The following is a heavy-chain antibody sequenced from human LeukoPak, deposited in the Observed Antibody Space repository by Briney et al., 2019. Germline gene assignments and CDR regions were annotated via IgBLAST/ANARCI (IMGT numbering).Heavy chain of an antibody. CDR1: GFTFRAHS. Sequence: GGSLRLSCAASGFTFRAHSKPWVRQGPGQGPEWVAFTSYDGSKKYYGDSVKGRFTISRDNSKNTLYLQMSTLRAEDTGVYYCTRNPEMQYWFDPWGQGTLVTVSS. CDR3: TRNPEMQYWFDP. CDR2: TSYDGSKK. V-gene: IGHV3-30-3*01. J-gene: IGHJ5*02.